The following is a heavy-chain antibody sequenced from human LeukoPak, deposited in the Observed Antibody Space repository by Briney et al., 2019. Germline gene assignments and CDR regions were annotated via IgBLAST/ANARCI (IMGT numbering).Heavy chain of an antibody. D-gene: IGHD5-24*01. CDR1: GFTFSSYG. Sequence: GGSLRLSCAASGFTFSSYGMHWVRQAPGKGLEWVAVISYDGSNKYYADSVKGRFTISRDNSKNTLYLQMNSLRAEDTAAYYCAKLYSGDGYGSRRPFDYWGQGTLVTVSS. J-gene: IGHJ4*02. V-gene: IGHV3-30*18. CDR3: AKLYSGDGYGSRRPFDY. CDR2: ISYDGSNK.